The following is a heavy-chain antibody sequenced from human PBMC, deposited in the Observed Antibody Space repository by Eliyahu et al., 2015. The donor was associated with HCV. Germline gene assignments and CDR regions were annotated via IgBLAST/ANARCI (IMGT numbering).Heavy chain of an antibody. V-gene: IGHV4-59*01. D-gene: IGHD6-19*01. CDR1: GGSIXTXX. Sequence: QVQLQESGPGLVKPSETLSLTCTXSGGSIXTXXWRWIRQPPGXGLEWIGYIXYSGSTXYNPSLKSRVTISVDTSSNQFSLNLTSVTAADTAMYYCASGGGGIAVTGTGGWFDPWGQGTLVTVSS. CDR2: IXYSGST. CDR3: ASGGGGIAVTGTGGWFDP. J-gene: IGHJ5*02.